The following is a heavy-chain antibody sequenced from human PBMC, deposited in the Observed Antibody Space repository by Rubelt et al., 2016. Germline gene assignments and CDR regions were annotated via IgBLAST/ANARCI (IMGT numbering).Heavy chain of an antibody. Sequence: QVQLQESGPGLVKPSETLSLTCTVSGGSVSSDSYFWSWIRQPPGKGLEWIGSIYYSGSTYYNPSLKSRVTISVDTSKNQFSLKRGSVTAADTAVYYCARLQLGGAFDIWGQGTMVTVSS. CDR3: ARLQLGGAFDI. J-gene: IGHJ3*02. CDR2: IYYSGST. D-gene: IGHD2-2*01. CDR1: GGSVSSDSYF. V-gene: IGHV4-39*01.